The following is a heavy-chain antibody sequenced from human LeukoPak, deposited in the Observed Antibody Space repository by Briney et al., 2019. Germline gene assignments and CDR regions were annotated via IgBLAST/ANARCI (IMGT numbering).Heavy chain of an antibody. V-gene: IGHV1-69*13. CDR1: GGTFSSYA. CDR2: IIPIFGTA. J-gene: IGHJ6*03. Sequence: GASVKVSCKASGGTFSSYAISWLRQAPGQGLEWMGGIIPIFGTANYAQKFQGRVTITADESTSTAYMELSSLRSEDTAVYYCARDVGATFGYYYYMDVWGKGTTVTVSS. D-gene: IGHD1-26*01. CDR3: ARDVGATFGYYYYMDV.